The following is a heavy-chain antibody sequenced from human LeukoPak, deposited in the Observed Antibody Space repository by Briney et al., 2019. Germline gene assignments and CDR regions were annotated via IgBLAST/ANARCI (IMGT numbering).Heavy chain of an antibody. V-gene: IGHV4-39*07. CDR1: GGSISSSSYY. Sequence: SETLSLTCTASGGSISSSSYYWGWIRQPPGKGLEWIGSIYYSGSTNYNPSLKSRVTISVDTSKNQFSLKLSSVTAADTAVYYCARDEKGVDYWGQGTLVTVSS. CDR2: IYYSGST. D-gene: IGHD2-8*01. CDR3: ARDEKGVDY. J-gene: IGHJ4*02.